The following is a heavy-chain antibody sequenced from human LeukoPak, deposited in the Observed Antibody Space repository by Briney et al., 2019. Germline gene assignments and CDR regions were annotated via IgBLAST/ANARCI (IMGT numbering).Heavy chain of an antibody. CDR2: IYYSGST. CDR3: ARGPKPLWFGESLLYFDY. Sequence: PSETLSLTCTVSGGSISSYYWSWIRQPPRKGLEWIGYIYYSGSTNYNPSLKSRVTISVDTSKNQFSLKLSSVTAADTAVYYCARGPKPLWFGESLLYFDYWGQGTLVAVPS. CDR1: GGSISSYY. V-gene: IGHV4-59*01. J-gene: IGHJ4*02. D-gene: IGHD3-10*01.